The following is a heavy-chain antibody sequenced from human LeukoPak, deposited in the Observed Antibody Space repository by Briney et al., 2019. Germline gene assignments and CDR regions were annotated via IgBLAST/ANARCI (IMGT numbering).Heavy chain of an antibody. D-gene: IGHD6-19*01. CDR3: ARAVAGIEIN. CDR2: INPSGGST. V-gene: IGHV1-46*01. CDR1: CYTFTSYY. J-gene: IGHJ4*02. Sequence: ASVKVSCKESCYTFTSYYMHWVRQAPGQGLEWMGIINPSGGSTSYAQKFQGRVTMTRDTSTSTVYMELSSLRSEDTAVYSCARAVAGIEINWGQGTLVTVSS.